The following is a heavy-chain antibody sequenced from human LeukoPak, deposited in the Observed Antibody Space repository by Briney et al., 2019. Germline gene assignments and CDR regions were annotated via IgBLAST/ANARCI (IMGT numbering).Heavy chain of an antibody. CDR2: IYTSGST. V-gene: IGHV4-61*02. D-gene: IGHD3-16*01. CDR3: ARVGVLSEYYFDY. J-gene: IGHJ4*02. CDR1: GGSISGGSYY. Sequence: SETLSLTCTVSGGSISGGSYYWSWIRQPAGKGLEWIGRIYTSGSTNYNPSLKSRVTISVDTSKNQFSLKLSSVTAADTAVYYCARVGVLSEYYFDYWGQGTLVTVSS.